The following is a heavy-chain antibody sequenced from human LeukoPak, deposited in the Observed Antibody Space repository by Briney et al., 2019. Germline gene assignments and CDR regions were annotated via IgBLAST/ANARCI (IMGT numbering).Heavy chain of an antibody. CDR1: GFTFSSYW. D-gene: IGHD3-10*01. Sequence: GGSLRLSCSASGFTFSSYWMHWVRQAPGKGLEWVAIIKQDGSEKFFVDSVKGRFTVSRDNIKNLLYLQMNTLRVEDTGVYYCVGSAGWLFDYWGQGTLVTVSS. V-gene: IGHV3-7*01. J-gene: IGHJ4*02. CDR3: VGSAGWLFDY. CDR2: IKQDGSEK.